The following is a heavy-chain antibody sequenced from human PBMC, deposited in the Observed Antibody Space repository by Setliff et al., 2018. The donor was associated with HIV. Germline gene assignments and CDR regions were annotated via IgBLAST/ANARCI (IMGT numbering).Heavy chain of an antibody. D-gene: IGHD7-27*01. Sequence: ASVKVSCKASGYTFTDFFIHWVRQAPGQGLEWMGWISPHNGDKNILQRSRGRVTMTTDTSFSTAYMELSGLRSDDTAMYYCARQLSNSLDLWGQGTLVTVSS. CDR1: GYTFTDFF. CDR3: ARQLSNSLDL. CDR2: ISPHNGDK. J-gene: IGHJ5*02. V-gene: IGHV1-2*02.